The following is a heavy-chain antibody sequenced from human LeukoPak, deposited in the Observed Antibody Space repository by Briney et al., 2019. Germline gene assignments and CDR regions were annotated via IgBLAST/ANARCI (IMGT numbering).Heavy chain of an antibody. D-gene: IGHD2-15*01. J-gene: IGHJ5*01. CDR3: SRRGLASGDWFDS. Sequence: SETLSLTCTVSGGSISSYYWSWIRQPAGKGLEWIGRIYTSGSTNYNPSLKSRVTMSVDTSKNQFSLKLSSVTAADEAVDYCSRRGLASGDWFDSWGQGTLVTVSS. CDR1: GGSISSYY. V-gene: IGHV4-4*07. CDR2: IYTSGST.